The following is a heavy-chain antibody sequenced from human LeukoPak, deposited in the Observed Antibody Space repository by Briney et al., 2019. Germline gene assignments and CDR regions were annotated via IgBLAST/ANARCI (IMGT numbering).Heavy chain of an antibody. CDR3: ARSYGSGNYFDY. V-gene: IGHV4-59*01. CDR2: IYYSGSA. D-gene: IGHD3-10*01. Sequence: SETLSLTCTVSGGSISSYYWSWIRQPPGKGPEWIGYIYYSGSAKYNPSLKSRVTISVDTSKNQFSLKLSSVTAADTAVYYCARSYGSGNYFDYWGQGTLVTVSS. J-gene: IGHJ4*02. CDR1: GGSISSYY.